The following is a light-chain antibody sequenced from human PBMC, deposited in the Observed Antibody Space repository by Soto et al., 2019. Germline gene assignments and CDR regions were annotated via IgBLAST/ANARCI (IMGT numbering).Light chain of an antibody. CDR3: QQHGTSPIT. V-gene: IGKV3-20*01. Sequence: EIVLTQSPGTLSLSPGERATLSCRASQSVTSTYLAWYQQRPGQAPRLLIYAAYSRATGIPDRFRGSGSGTDFTLTISRLEPEDFAVYYCQQHGTSPITFGQGTRLEIK. CDR2: AAY. J-gene: IGKJ5*01. CDR1: QSVTSTY.